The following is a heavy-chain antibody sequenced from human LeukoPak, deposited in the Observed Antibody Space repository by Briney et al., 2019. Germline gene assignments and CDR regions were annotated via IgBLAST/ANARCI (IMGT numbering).Heavy chain of an antibody. Sequence: PGGSLRLSCAASGFTFSSYWMHWVRQAPGKGLVWVSRINSDGSSTTYADSVKGRFTISRDNAKNTLYLQMNSLRAEDTAVYYCAKTHTAGYYDFWSGYYPFDYWGQGTLVTVSS. V-gene: IGHV3-74*01. J-gene: IGHJ4*02. CDR3: AKTHTAGYYDFWSGYYPFDY. CDR1: GFTFSSYW. CDR2: INSDGSST. D-gene: IGHD3-3*01.